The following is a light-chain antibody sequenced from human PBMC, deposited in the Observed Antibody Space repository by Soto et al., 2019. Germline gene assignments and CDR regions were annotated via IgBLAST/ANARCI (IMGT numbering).Light chain of an antibody. CDR1: QSVSTNY. CDR2: GAS. V-gene: IGKV3-20*01. CDR3: QQYGSSPPT. J-gene: IGKJ1*01. Sequence: EIVLTQSPGTLSLSPGERATLSCRASQSVSTNYLAWYQRKPGQAPRLLIYGASSRATDIPNRFSGSGSGTDFTFTITRLKAEDFALYYCQQYGSSPPTFGQGTKVEIK.